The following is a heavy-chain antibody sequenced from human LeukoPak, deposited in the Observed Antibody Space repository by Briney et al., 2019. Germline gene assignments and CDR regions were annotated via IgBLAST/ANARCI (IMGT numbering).Heavy chain of an antibody. J-gene: IGHJ6*03. CDR2: IIPIFGTA. Sequence: SVKVSCKASGGTFSSYAISWVRQAPGQGLEWMGGIIPIFGTANYAQKFQGRVTITTDESTSAAYMELSRVRSEDTAVYYCARSPYYYYMDVWGKGTTVTVSS. CDR3: ARSPYYYYMDV. V-gene: IGHV1-69*05. CDR1: GGTFSSYA.